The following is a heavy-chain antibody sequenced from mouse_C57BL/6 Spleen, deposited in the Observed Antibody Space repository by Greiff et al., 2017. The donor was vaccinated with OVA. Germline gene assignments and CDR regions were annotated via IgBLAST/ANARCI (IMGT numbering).Heavy chain of an antibody. CDR1: GYTFTSYW. Sequence: QVQLQQPGAELVKPGASVKLSCKASGYTFTSYWMHWVKQRPGRGLEWIGRIDPNSGGTKYNEKFKSKATLTVDKSSSTAYMQLSSLTSEDSAVYYCANYGTTVVATEYFDVWGTGTTVTVSS. D-gene: IGHD1-1*01. CDR2: IDPNSGGT. V-gene: IGHV1-72*01. CDR3: ANYGTTVVATEYFDV. J-gene: IGHJ1*03.